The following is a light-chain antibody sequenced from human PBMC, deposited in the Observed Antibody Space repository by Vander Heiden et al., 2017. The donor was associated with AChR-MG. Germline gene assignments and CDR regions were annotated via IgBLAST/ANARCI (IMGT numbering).Light chain of an antibody. V-gene: IGLV1-44*01. Sequence: QSVLTQPPSASRTPGQRVTTPCSGRSSNIGSNTVNWYQQLPGTAPKLLIYSNNQRPSGVPDRFSGSKSGTSASLAISGLQSEDEADYYCAAWDDSLNGVVFGGGTKLTVL. J-gene: IGLJ2*01. CDR3: AAWDDSLNGVV. CDR1: SSNIGSNT. CDR2: SNN.